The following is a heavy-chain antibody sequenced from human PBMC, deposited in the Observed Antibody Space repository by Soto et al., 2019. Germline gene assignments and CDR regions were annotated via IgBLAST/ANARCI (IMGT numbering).Heavy chain of an antibody. CDR2: ISGSGGST. J-gene: IGHJ4*02. CDR3: ANALIAARNYFDY. D-gene: IGHD6-13*01. V-gene: IGHV3-23*01. Sequence: PGGSLRLSCAASGFTFSSYAMSWVRQAPGKGLEWVSAISGSGGSTYYADSVKGRFTISRDNSKNTLYLQMNSLRAEDTAVYYCANALIAARNYFDYWGQGTLVTVSS. CDR1: GFTFSSYA.